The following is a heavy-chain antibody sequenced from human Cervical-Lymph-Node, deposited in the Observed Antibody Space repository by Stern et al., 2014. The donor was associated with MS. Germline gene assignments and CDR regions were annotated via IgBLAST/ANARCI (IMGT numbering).Heavy chain of an antibody. J-gene: IGHJ3*02. V-gene: IGHV1-46*01. CDR1: GYTFTNFY. CDR3: AIGAFDI. CDR2: INPSGGST. Sequence: QVQLVQSGAEVKKPGASVKVSCKASGYTFTNFYMHWVRQAPGQGLEWMGIINPSGGSTSYAQKFQGRVTMTRDTSTSTVYMELSSLRSVDTAVYSCAIGAFDIWGQGTMVTVSS.